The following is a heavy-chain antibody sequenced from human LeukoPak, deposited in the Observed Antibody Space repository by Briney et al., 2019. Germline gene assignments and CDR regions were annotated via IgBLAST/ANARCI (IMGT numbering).Heavy chain of an antibody. CDR1: GGSISSSTYY. CDR3: ARHVTEYSGSYYYLDY. V-gene: IGHV4-39*01. D-gene: IGHD1-26*01. Sequence: PSETLSLTCTVSGGSISSSTYYWGWIRQPPGKGLEWIVTTYYSGSTYYNPSLKSRVTISVDTSKDQFSLNLSSVSAADTAVYHCARHVTEYSGSYYYLDYSGQGTLVTVSS. J-gene: IGHJ4*02. CDR2: TYYSGST.